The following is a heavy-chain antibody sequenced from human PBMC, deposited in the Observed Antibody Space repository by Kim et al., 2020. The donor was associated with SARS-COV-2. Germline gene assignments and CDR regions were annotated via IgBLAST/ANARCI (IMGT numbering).Heavy chain of an antibody. V-gene: IGHV1-2*02. CDR2: INCKTGVT. J-gene: IGHJ4*02. CDR1: GYTFSDYH. CDR3: ATWIPVPTGRVPY. D-gene: IGHD2-2*03. Sequence: ASVKVSCKASGYTFSDYHIHCVRQAPGQGLEWMAWINCKTGVTEYAQMFQGRITVTRDTSISTAYMDVSGLMSDDTAVYYCATWIPVPTGRVPYWGQGTLVTVSS.